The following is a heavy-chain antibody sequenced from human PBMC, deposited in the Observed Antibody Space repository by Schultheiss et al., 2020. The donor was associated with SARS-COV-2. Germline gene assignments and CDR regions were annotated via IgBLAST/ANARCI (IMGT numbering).Heavy chain of an antibody. D-gene: IGHD3-3*01. J-gene: IGHJ2*01. V-gene: IGHV1-69*13. CDR2: INPIFGTT. CDR1: GYTFTSYY. Sequence: SVKVSCKASGYTFTSYYMHWVRQAPGQGLEWMGWINPIFGTTNYAQKFQGRVTITADESTSTAYMELSSLRSEDTAVYYCARDRYDFWSGYVSYWYFDLWGRGTLVTVSS. CDR3: ARDRYDFWSGYVSYWYFDL.